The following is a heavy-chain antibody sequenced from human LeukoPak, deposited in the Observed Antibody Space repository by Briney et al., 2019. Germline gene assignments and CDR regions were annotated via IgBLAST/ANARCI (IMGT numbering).Heavy chain of an antibody. V-gene: IGHV1-69*05. Sequence: GASVKVSCKASGGTFSSYAISWVRQAPGQGLEWMGGIIPIFGTANYAQKFQGRVTITTDESTSTAYMELSRLRSEDTAVYYCATQGEKTHQSSGGSCYSLDYWGQGTLVTVSS. D-gene: IGHD2-15*01. CDR2: IIPIFGTA. J-gene: IGHJ4*02. CDR3: ATQGEKTHQSSGGSCYSLDY. CDR1: GGTFSSYA.